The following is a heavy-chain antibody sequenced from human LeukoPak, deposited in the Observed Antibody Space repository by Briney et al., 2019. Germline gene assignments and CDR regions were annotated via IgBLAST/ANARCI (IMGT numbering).Heavy chain of an antibody. V-gene: IGHV3-23*01. D-gene: IGHD4/OR15-4a*01. CDR3: AKGTALTPYYMDV. Sequence: GGTLRLSCAASGFSFSGNGISWVRQAPGKGLEWVSAISGSGGSTYYADSVKGRFTISRDNSKSTLYLQMDSLRAEDTAVYYCAKGTALTPYYMDVWGKGTTVTVSS. CDR1: GFSFSGNG. CDR2: ISGSGGST. J-gene: IGHJ6*03.